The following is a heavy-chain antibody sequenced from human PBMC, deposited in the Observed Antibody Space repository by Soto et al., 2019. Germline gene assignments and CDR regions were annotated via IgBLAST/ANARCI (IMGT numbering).Heavy chain of an antibody. V-gene: IGHV3-15*01. CDR1: GFTFSNAW. J-gene: IGHJ4*02. CDR3: TTEVVVVITPFDY. D-gene: IGHD3-22*01. Sequence: PGGSLRLSCAASGFTFSNAWMSWVRQAPGKGLEWVGRIKSKTDGGTTDYAAPVKGRFTISRDDSKNTLYLQMNSLKTEDTAVYYCTTEVVVVITPFDYWGQGTLVTVSS. CDR2: IKSKTDGGTT.